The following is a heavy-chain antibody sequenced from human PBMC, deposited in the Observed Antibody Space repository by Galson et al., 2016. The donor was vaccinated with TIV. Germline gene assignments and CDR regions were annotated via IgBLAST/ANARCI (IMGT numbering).Heavy chain of an antibody. CDR2: INAGNGNT. J-gene: IGHJ5*02. Sequence: SVKVSCKASGYNFTNYAMHWVRQAPGQRLEWMGWINAGNGNTKYSQKLQGRVTITRDTSASKAYMELSSLRSEDTAVYYCAKNTGDYNFWGGQETNWFDPWGQGTLVTVSS. D-gene: IGHD3-3*01. CDR3: AKNTGDYNFWGGQETNWFDP. CDR1: GYNFTNYA. V-gene: IGHV1-3*01.